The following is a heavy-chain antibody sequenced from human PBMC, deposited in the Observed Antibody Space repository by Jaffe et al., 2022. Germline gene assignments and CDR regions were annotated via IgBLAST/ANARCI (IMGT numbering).Heavy chain of an antibody. CDR2: IYSGGST. J-gene: IGHJ5*02. V-gene: IGHV3-53*02. D-gene: IGHD3-22*01. Sequence: EVQLVETGGGLIQPGGSLRLSCAASGFTVSSNYMSWVRQAPGKGLEWVSVIYSGGSTYYADSVKGRFTISRDNSKNTLYLQMNSLRAEDTAVYYCARVPVDSGGLRFDPWGQGTLVTVSS. CDR1: GFTVSSNY. CDR3: ARVPVDSGGLRFDP.